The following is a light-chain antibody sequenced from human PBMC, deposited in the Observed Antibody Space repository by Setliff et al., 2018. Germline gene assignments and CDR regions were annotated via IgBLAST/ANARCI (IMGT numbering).Light chain of an antibody. V-gene: IGLV1-51*01. CDR2: DNY. CDR1: SSNIGKRIF. CDR3: GSWDSSLSRYV. Sequence: QSVLTQPPSVSAAAGQKVTVSCSGSSSNIGKRIFVAWYQQLPGAAPKLLSYDNYKRPSEIPDRFSGSYSGTTATLDITGLQTGDEADYYCGSWDSSLSRYVFGSGTKVTVL. J-gene: IGLJ1*01.